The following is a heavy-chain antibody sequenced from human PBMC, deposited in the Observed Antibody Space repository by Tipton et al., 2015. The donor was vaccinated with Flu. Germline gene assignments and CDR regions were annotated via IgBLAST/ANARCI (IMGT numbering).Heavy chain of an antibody. J-gene: IGHJ4*02. CDR2: ISSSSSYI. CDR3: ARSTHYYDSSGYSHPVDY. CDR1: GFTFSSYS. V-gene: IGHV3-21*01. Sequence: GSLRLSCAASGFTFSSYSMNWVRQAPGKGLEWVSSISSSSSYIYYADSVKGRFTISRDNAKNPLYLQMNSLRAEDTAVYYCARSTHYYDSSGYSHPVDYWGQGTLVTVSP. D-gene: IGHD3-22*01.